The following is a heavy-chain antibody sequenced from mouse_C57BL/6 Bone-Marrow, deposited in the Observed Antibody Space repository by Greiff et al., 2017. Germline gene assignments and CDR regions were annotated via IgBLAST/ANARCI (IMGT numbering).Heavy chain of an antibody. J-gene: IGHJ3*01. CDR3: AKGNPAWFAY. CDR1: GYTFTSYW. CDR2: IDPSDSYT. V-gene: IGHV1-50*01. Sequence: VQLQQPGAELVKPGASVKLSCKASGYTFTSYWMQWVKQRPGQGLEWIGEIDPSDSYTNYNQKFKGKATLTVDQSSSKADMQLSSLTSEDSAVYYCAKGNPAWFAYWGQGTLVTVSA.